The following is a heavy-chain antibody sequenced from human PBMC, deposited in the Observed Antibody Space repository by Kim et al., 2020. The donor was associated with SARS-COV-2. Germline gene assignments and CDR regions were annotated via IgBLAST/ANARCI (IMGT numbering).Heavy chain of an antibody. D-gene: IGHD3-22*01. J-gene: IGHJ3*02. V-gene: IGHV3-30*02. Sequence: KGRFTISRDNSKNSVYLQMNSLGAEDTAVYYCAKDKWNSSDYYYRSDAFDIWGQGTMVTVSS. CDR3: AKDKWNSSDYYYRSDAFDI.